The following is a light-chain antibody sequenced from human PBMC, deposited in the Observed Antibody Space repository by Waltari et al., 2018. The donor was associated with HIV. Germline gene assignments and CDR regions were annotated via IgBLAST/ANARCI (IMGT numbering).Light chain of an antibody. J-gene: IGKJ5*01. CDR2: KTS. CDR3: QQYQSYSPT. CDR1: QSISSW. Sequence: DIQMTQSPSTLSASVGDRVTITCRSSQSISSWLAWYQQQPGRAPKLLIYKTSTLHSGVPSRFSGSGSGTEFSLTISSLQPDDFATYYCQQYQSYSPTFGQGTRLEIK. V-gene: IGKV1-5*03.